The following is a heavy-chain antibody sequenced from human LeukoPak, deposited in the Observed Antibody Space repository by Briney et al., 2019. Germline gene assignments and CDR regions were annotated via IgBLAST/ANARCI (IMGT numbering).Heavy chain of an antibody. J-gene: IGHJ4*02. D-gene: IGHD1-1*01. CDR1: GFTFSSYG. Sequence: GGSLRLSCAASGFTFSSYGMHWVRQAPGKGLEWVAVIWYDGSNKYYADSVKGRFTISRDNSKNTLYLQTNSLRAEDTAVYYCARADNTKGGFDYWGQGTLVTVSS. CDR3: ARADNTKGGFDY. CDR2: IWYDGSNK. V-gene: IGHV3-33*01.